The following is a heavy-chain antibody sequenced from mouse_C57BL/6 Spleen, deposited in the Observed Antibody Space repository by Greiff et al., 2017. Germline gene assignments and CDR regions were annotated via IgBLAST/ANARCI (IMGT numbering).Heavy chain of an antibody. CDR3: ARQIYDGYYGGFAY. V-gene: IGHV1-62-2*01. D-gene: IGHD2-3*01. J-gene: IGHJ3*01. CDR2: FYPGSGSI. CDR1: GYTFTEYT. Sequence: VKLMESGAELVKPGASVKLSCKASGYTFTEYTIHWVKQRSGQGLEWIGWFYPGSGSIKYNEKFKDKATLTADKSSSTVYMELSRLTSEDSAVYFCARQIYDGYYGGFAYWGQGTLVTVSA.